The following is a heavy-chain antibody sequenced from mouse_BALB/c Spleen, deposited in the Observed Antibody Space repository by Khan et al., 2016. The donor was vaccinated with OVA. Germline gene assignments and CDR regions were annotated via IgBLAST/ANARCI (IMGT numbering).Heavy chain of an antibody. CDR1: GYSITSEYT. V-gene: IGHV3-2*02. CDR2: ISYSGNT. CDR3: ARKVCYDYDPFPY. D-gene: IGHD2-4*01. Sequence: EVKLEESGPGLVKPSQSLSLTCTVTGYSITSEYTWNWIRQFPGNKLEWMGFISYSGNTRYNPSLKSRISITRDTSKNQFFLQLNSVTSEDTATYYCARKVCYDYDPFPYWGQGTLVTVSA. J-gene: IGHJ3*01.